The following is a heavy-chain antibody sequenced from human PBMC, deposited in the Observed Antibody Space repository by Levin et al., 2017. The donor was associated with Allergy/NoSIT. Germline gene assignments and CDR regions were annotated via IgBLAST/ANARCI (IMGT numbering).Heavy chain of an antibody. D-gene: IGHD5-24*01. J-gene: IGHJ3*02. CDR2: ISSSSSTI. CDR3: AMGYLKMATIDDAFDI. Sequence: GESLKISCAASGFTFSSYSMNWVRQAPGKGLEWVSYISSSSSTIYYADSVKGRFTISRDNAKNSLYLQMNSLRDEDTAVYYCAMGYLKMATIDDAFDIWGQGTMVTVSS. CDR1: GFTFSSYS. V-gene: IGHV3-48*02.